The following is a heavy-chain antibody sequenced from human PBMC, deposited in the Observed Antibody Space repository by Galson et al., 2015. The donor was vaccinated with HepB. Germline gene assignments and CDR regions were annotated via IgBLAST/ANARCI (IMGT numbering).Heavy chain of an antibody. CDR2: ISYDGSNK. Sequence: SLRLSCAASGFTFSSYGMHWVRQAPGKGLEWVAVISYDGSNKYYADSVKGRFTISRDNSKNTLYLQMNSLRAEDTAVYYCAKETNYCSSTSCPAAFDYWGLGTLVTVSS. D-gene: IGHD2-2*01. CDR3: AKETNYCSSTSCPAAFDY. J-gene: IGHJ4*02. V-gene: IGHV3-30*18. CDR1: GFTFSSYG.